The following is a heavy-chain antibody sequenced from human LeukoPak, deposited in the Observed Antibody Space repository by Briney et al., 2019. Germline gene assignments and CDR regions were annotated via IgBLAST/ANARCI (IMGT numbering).Heavy chain of an antibody. CDR3: ARAGPFGGVIAKGAFDY. V-gene: IGHV3-48*01. J-gene: IGHJ4*02. CDR1: GFTFSSYS. D-gene: IGHD3-16*02. CDR2: ISSSSSTI. Sequence: GGSLRLSCVASGFTFSSYSMNWVRQAPGKGLEWVSYISSSSSTIYYADSVKGRFTISRDNSKNTLYLQMNSLRAEDTAVYYCARAGPFGGVIAKGAFDYWGQGTLVTVSS.